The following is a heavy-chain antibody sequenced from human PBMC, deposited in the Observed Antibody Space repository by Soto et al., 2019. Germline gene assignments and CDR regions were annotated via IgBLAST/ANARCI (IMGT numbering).Heavy chain of an antibody. D-gene: IGHD2-15*01. CDR1: GFTFTTHW. J-gene: IGHJ5*01. Sequence: PGGSLRLSCAASGFTFTTHWMHWVRQAPGKGLVWVSRINTDGSSTAYADSVKGRFTISRDNAKDTVYLQMNSLRAEDTAIYYSARAPVAYNWFDSWGQGIQVTVSS. CDR3: ARAPVAYNWFDS. V-gene: IGHV3-74*01. CDR2: INTDGSST.